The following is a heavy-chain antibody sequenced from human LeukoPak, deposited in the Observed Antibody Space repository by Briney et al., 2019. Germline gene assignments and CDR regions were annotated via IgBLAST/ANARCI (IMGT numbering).Heavy chain of an antibody. CDR2: IIPIFGTA. CDR3: ARDHLSGMATITPFDY. CDR1: GGTFSSYA. Sequence: SVKVSCKASGGTFSSYAISWVRQAPGQGLEWMGGIIPIFGTANYAQKFQGRVTITADESTSTAYMELSSLRSEDTAVYYCARDHLSGMATITPFDYWGQGTLVTAPS. V-gene: IGHV1-69*01. J-gene: IGHJ4*02. D-gene: IGHD5-24*01.